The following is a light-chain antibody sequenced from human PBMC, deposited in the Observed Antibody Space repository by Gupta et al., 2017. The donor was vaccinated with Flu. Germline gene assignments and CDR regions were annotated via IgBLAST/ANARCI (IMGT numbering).Light chain of an antibody. CDR2: DVS. V-gene: IGLV2-11*01. J-gene: IGLJ2*01. CDR3: CSYAGSTTCGVV. Sequence: QSALTQPRSVSASPGPSVTISCTGTSSDVGGYNYVSWYHQHPGKAPNLMIYDVSKRPSGGPDRFSCSKSGNTASLTISGLQAEDEADYYCCSYAGSTTCGVVFGGGTKLTVL. CDR1: SSDVGGYNY.